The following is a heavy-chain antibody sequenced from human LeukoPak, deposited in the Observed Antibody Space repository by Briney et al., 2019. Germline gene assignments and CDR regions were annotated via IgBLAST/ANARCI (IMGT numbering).Heavy chain of an antibody. Sequence: VKVSCKASGYTFPSLDISWVRQAKGQGLEWLGWMNPKNGNTGYAQKFRGRVTITRDTSESIAYMELSGLRSDDTAVYYCARVHPGYKSAFLRAFDMWGQGTMVIVSS. CDR2: MNPKNGNT. CDR3: ARVHPGYKSAFLRAFDM. V-gene: IGHV1-8*03. CDR1: GYTFPSLD. D-gene: IGHD1-14*01. J-gene: IGHJ3*02.